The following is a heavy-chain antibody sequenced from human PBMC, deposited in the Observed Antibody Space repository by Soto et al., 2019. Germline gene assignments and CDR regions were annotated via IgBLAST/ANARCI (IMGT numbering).Heavy chain of an antibody. CDR3: AGLGGWELLRDDY. V-gene: IGHV4-61*01. CDR1: GGSVSSGSYY. J-gene: IGHJ4*02. CDR2: IYYSGST. Sequence: KPSETLSLTCTVSGGSVSSGSYYWSWIRQPPGKGLEWIGYIYYSGSTNYNPSLKSRVTISVDTSKNQFSLKLSSVTAADTAVYYCAGLGGWELLRDDYWGQGTLVTVSS. D-gene: IGHD1-26*01.